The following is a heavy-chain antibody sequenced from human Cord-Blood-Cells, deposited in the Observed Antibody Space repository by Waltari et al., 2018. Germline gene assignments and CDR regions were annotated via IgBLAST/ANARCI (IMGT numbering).Heavy chain of an antibody. D-gene: IGHD3-16*02. CDR1: GYSISSGYY. V-gene: IGHV4-38-2*01. J-gene: IGHJ4*02. CDR3: ARVGRELSLSYFDY. Sequence: QVQLQESGPGLVKPSETLSLTCAVSGYSISSGYYWGWIRQPPGKGLVWIGSIYHSGSTYYNPSLKSRVTISVDTSKNQFSLKLSSVTAADTAVYYCARVGRELSLSYFDYWGQGTLVTVSS. CDR2: IYHSGST.